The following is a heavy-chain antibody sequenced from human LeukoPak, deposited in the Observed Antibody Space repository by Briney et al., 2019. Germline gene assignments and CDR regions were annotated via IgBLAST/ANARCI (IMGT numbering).Heavy chain of an antibody. J-gene: IGHJ6*03. CDR2: ISGSGGST. CDR1: GFTFSSYA. Sequence: GRSLRLSCAASGFTFSSYAMSWVRQAPGKGLEWVSAISGSGGSTYYADSVKGRFTISRDNSKNTLYLQMNSLRAEDTAVYYCAKAAVVYYYYYMDVWGKGTTVTVSS. CDR3: AKAAVVYYYYYMDV. V-gene: IGHV3-23*01.